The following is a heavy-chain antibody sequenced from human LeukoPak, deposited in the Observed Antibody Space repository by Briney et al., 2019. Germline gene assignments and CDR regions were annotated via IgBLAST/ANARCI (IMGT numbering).Heavy chain of an antibody. Sequence: PETLSLTCTVSGYSISSGYYWGWIRQPPGKGLEWIGSGYHIGSTYFNPSLKSRVTISVDTSKNQFSLKLSSVTAADTAVYYCASYYYDSSGYYRGEPHSSWFDPWGQGTLVTVSS. CDR1: GYSISSGYY. D-gene: IGHD3-22*01. CDR3: ASYYYDSSGYYRGEPHSSWFDP. J-gene: IGHJ5*02. CDR2: GYHIGST. V-gene: IGHV4-38-2*02.